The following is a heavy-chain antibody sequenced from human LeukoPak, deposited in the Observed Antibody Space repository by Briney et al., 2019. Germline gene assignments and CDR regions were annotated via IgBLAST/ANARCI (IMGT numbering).Heavy chain of an antibody. CDR2: ISGSGGST. D-gene: IGHD3-10*01. Sequence: GGSLRLSCAASGFTFSSYAMSWVRQAPGKGLEWVSDISGSGGSTYYADSVKGRFTISRDNSKNTLYLQMNSLRAEDTAVYYCAKDRVYMVRGVKSDYWGQGTLVTVSS. J-gene: IGHJ4*02. CDR1: GFTFSSYA. V-gene: IGHV3-23*01. CDR3: AKDRVYMVRGVKSDY.